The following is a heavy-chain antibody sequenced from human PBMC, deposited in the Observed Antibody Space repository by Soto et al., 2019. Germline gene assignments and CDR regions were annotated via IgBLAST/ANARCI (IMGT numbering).Heavy chain of an antibody. D-gene: IGHD3-3*01. CDR3: AHIRVYDFWSGYLNWFDP. CDR2: IYWDDDK. V-gene: IGHV2-5*02. CDR1: GFSLSTSGVG. Sequence: QITLKESGPTLVKPTQTLTLTCTFSGFSLSTSGVGVGWIRQPPGKALEWLALIYWDDDKRYSTSLKGRLTIAKDPAKNQGVLTMTNMDPVDTATYYCAHIRVYDFWSGYLNWFDPWGQGTLVTVSS. J-gene: IGHJ5*02.